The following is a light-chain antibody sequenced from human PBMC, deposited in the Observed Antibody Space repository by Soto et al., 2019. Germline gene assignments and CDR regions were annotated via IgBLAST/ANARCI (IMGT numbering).Light chain of an antibody. CDR3: QQANTVPPWT. CDR1: QGISNW. J-gene: IGKJ1*01. CDR2: GAS. V-gene: IGKV1-12*01. Sequence: DLQMTQSPSSVSASVGDRVTITCRASQGISNWLAWYQQKPGKAPKLLIYGASSLQSGVPSRFSGSGSGTDFTLTISSLQAEDSATYYCQQANTVPPWTFGQGTKVEIK.